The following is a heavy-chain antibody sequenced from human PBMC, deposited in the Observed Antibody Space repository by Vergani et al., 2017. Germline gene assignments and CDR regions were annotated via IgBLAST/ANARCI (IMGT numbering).Heavy chain of an antibody. J-gene: IGHJ4*02. Sequence: QVQLQESGPGLVKPSETLSLTCTVSGGSVSSGSYYWSWIRQPPGKGLEWIGYIYYSGSTNYNPSLKSRVTISVDTSKNQFSLKLSSVTAADTAVYYCARGGCEPYYFDYWGQGTLVTVSS. CDR3: ARGGCEPYYFDY. D-gene: IGHD2-8*01. V-gene: IGHV4-61*01. CDR1: GGSVSSGSYY. CDR2: IYYSGST.